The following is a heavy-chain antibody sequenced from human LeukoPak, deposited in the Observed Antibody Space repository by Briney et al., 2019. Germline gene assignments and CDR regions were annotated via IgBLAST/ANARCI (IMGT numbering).Heavy chain of an antibody. CDR1: GGSVTTYH. Sequence: SETLSLTCAVSGGSVTTYHWTWIRQPPGKGLEWIGHIHYSGGADYNPSLKSRVSMPLDTSKNHFSLRLTSVTAADTGVYFCARAEGAASHIWGQGTMVSVSS. CDR2: IHYSGGA. J-gene: IGHJ3*02. D-gene: IGHD3-16*01. V-gene: IGHV4-59*02. CDR3: ARAEGAASHI.